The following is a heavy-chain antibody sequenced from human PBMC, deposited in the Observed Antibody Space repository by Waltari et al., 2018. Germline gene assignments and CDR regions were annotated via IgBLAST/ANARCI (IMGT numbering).Heavy chain of an antibody. Sequence: EVLLVESGGGLVQTGGSLRLSCAASRFSFGPSCRNWVRQAPGKGLEWVANINQDGSEEYYVDSVKGRFTISRDNAKNSLYLEMKTLRAEDTAIYYCARTGARWLQFAAFDIWGQGTMVTVSS. V-gene: IGHV3-7*01. J-gene: IGHJ3*02. CDR3: ARTGARWLQFAAFDI. CDR2: INQDGSEE. CDR1: RFSFGPSC. D-gene: IGHD5-12*01.